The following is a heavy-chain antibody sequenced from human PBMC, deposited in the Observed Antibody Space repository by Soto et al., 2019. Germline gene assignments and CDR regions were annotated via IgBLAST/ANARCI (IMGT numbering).Heavy chain of an antibody. Sequence: GASVKVSCKASGYPFTTYGLSWVRQAPGQGFEWLGWISAYNGNTNYAQRFQGRVTMTTDTPTSTAYMELRSLRSDDTAVYYCARDREAARPGWFDPWGKGTLVTVSS. J-gene: IGHJ5*02. D-gene: IGHD6-6*01. CDR1: GYPFTTYG. CDR3: ARDREAARPGWFDP. CDR2: ISAYNGNT. V-gene: IGHV1-18*04.